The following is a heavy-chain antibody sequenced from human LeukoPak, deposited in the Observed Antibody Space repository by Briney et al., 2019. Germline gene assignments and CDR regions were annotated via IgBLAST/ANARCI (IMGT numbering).Heavy chain of an antibody. CDR2: ISSSSSYI. J-gene: IGHJ4*02. D-gene: IGHD3-3*01. Sequence: PGGSLRLSCAASGFTFSSYSMNWVRPAPGKGLEWVSSISSSSSYIYYADSVKGRFTISRDNAKNSLYLQMNSLRAEDTAVYYCARADDYDFWSGYHFACGYWGQGTLVTVSS. CDR3: ARADDYDFWSGYHFACGY. V-gene: IGHV3-21*01. CDR1: GFTFSSYS.